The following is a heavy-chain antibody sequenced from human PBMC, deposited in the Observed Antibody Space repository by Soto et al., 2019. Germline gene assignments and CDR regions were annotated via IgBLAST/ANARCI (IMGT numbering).Heavy chain of an antibody. CDR1: GFTFSSYG. D-gene: IGHD3-3*01. Sequence: PGGSLRLSCAASGFTFSSYGMHWVRQAPGKGLEWVAVIWYDGSNKYYADSVKGRFTISRDNSKNTLYLQMNSLRAEDTAVYYCARTYYDFWSGYYHQDYFDYWGQGTLVTVS. J-gene: IGHJ4*02. V-gene: IGHV3-33*01. CDR2: IWYDGSNK. CDR3: ARTYYDFWSGYYHQDYFDY.